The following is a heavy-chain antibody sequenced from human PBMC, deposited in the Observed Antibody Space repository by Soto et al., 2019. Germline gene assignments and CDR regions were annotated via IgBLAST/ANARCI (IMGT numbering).Heavy chain of an antibody. CDR1: GFPFSSYA. V-gene: IGHV3-23*01. Sequence: PGGSVRLSCAASGFPFSSYAMSLVRQAPGKGLEWVSSISGSGGSTYYADSVKGRFTISRDNSKNTLYLQMNSLRAEDTAIYYCAKDQSKSNPIYYFDFCAQGTLVTVAS. CDR2: ISGSGGST. CDR3: AKDQSKSNPIYYFDF. D-gene: IGHD4-4*01. J-gene: IGHJ4*02.